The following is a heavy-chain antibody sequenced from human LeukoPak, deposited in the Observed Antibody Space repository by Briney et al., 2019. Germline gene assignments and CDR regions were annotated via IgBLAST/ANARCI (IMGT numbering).Heavy chain of an antibody. CDR2: IYSGGST. CDR1: GSTVSNNY. Sequence: PGGSLRLSCAASGSTVSNNYISWVRQAPGKGLEWVSVIYSGGSTKYADSVKARFTISRDNSKNTVYLQMNSLRVDDTAAYYCARATLDNWGQGTLVTVSS. J-gene: IGHJ4*02. CDR3: ARATLDN. V-gene: IGHV3-53*01.